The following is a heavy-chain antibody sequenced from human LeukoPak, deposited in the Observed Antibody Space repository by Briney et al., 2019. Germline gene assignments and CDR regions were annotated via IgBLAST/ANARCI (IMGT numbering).Heavy chain of an antibody. D-gene: IGHD3-22*01. CDR2: INWNGDNT. CDR1: GFTFDDYG. Sequence: GGSLRLSCAASGFTFDDYGMSWVRQAPGKGLEWVSGINWNGDNTGYADSVKGRFTISRDNAKNSLYLQMNSLRAEDTALYYCARDLIYYDSSGYYPGKIYFDYWGQGTLVTVSS. V-gene: IGHV3-20*04. CDR3: ARDLIYYDSSGYYPGKIYFDY. J-gene: IGHJ4*02.